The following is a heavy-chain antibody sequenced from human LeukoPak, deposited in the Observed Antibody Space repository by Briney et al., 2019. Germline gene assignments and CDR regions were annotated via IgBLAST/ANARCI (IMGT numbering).Heavy chain of an antibody. CDR3: ARGITMVRGVISASWFYP. CDR2: INHSGST. V-gene: IGHV4-34*01. Sequence: NTSETLSLTCAVYGGSFGGYYWSWIRQPPGKGLEWIGEINHSGSTNYNPSLKSRVTISVDTSKNQFSLKLSSVTAADTAVYYCARGITMVRGVISASWFYPWGQGTLVTVSS. J-gene: IGHJ5*02. CDR1: GGSFGGYY. D-gene: IGHD3-10*01.